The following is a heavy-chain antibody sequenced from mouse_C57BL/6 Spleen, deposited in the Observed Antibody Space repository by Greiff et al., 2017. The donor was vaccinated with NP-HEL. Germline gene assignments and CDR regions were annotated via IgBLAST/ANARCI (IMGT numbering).Heavy chain of an antibody. CDR2: INTSNGGT. V-gene: IGHV1-53*01. CDR1: GYTFTSYW. J-gene: IGHJ1*03. CDR3: ARGYYGSSPAFDV. Sequence: QVQLQQPGPELVKPGASVKLSCKASGYTFTSYWMHWVTQRPGQGLEWIGNINTSNGGTNYNEKVKSKGTLTVDKSSSPAYMQLSSLTSEDSAVYYCARGYYGSSPAFDVWGTGTTVTVSS. D-gene: IGHD1-1*01.